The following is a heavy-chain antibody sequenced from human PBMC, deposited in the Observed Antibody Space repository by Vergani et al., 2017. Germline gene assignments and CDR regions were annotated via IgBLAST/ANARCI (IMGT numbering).Heavy chain of an antibody. CDR3: AKPPAGYRGSYYYFDY. CDR2: ISAGGSST. V-gene: IGHV3-23*01. CDR1: GFTFSSYA. Sequence: EVQLLESGGGLVQPGGSLRLSCAASGFTFSSYAMSWVRQAPGKGLEWVSIISAGGSSTYYPDSVKGRFTISRDNSKTTLYLQMDSLRAEDTAVYFCAKPPAGYRGSYYYFDYWGQGTLVTVSS. D-gene: IGHD1-26*01. J-gene: IGHJ4*02.